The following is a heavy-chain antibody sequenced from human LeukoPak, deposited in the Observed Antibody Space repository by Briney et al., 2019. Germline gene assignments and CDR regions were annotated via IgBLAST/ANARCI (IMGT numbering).Heavy chain of an antibody. V-gene: IGHV4-4*07. Sequence: SETLSLTCTVSGGSISSYYWSWIRQPAGKGLEWIGRIYTSGSTNYNPSLKSRVTMSVDTSKNQFSLKLSSVTAADTAVYYCARGLWGDYAGYYYMDVWGKGTTVTISS. CDR2: IYTSGST. D-gene: IGHD4-23*01. CDR3: ARGLWGDYAGYYYMDV. CDR1: GGSISSYY. J-gene: IGHJ6*03.